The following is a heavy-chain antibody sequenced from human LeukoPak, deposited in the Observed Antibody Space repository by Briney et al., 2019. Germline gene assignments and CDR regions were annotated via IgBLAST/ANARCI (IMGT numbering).Heavy chain of an antibody. CDR1: GFTFSSYA. Sequence: GGSLRLSCAASGFTFSSYAMSWVRQAPGKGLEWVSSISSSSSYIYYADSVKGRFTISRDNAKNSLYLQMNSLRAEDTAVYYCARDDLGDIAAAGLQHWGQGTLVTVSS. CDR2: ISSSSSYI. V-gene: IGHV3-21*04. CDR3: ARDDLGDIAAAGLQH. D-gene: IGHD6-13*01. J-gene: IGHJ1*01.